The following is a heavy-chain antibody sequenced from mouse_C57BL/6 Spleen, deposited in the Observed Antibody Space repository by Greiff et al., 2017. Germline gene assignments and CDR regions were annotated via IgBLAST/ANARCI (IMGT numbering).Heavy chain of an antibody. CDR2: IYPGSGST. V-gene: IGHV1-55*01. CDR3: ARTTAQAYAMDY. D-gene: IGHD3-2*02. CDR1: GYTFTSYW. J-gene: IGHJ4*01. Sequence: QVQLKQPGAELVKPGASVKMSCKASGYTFTSYWITWVKQRPGQGLEWIGDIYPGSGSTNYNEKFKSKATLTVDTSSSTAYMQLSSLTSEDSAVYYCARTTAQAYAMDYWGQGTSVTVSS.